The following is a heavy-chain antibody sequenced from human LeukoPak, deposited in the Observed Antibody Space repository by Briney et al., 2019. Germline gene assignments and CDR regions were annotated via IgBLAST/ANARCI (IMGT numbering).Heavy chain of an antibody. V-gene: IGHV1-69*04. Sequence: ASVKVSCKASGGTFSSYTIRWVRQAPGQGLEWMGRIIPILGIANYAQKFQGRVTITADKSTSTAYMELSSLRSEDTAVYYCARDVSKGYCSSTSCYRMDVWGKGTTVTVSS. CDR3: ARDVSKGYCSSTSCYRMDV. CDR2: IIPILGIA. CDR1: GGTFSSYT. D-gene: IGHD2-2*01. J-gene: IGHJ6*04.